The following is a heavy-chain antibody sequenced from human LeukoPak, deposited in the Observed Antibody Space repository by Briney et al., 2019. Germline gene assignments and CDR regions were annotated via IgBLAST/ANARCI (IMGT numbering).Heavy chain of an antibody. CDR1: GFAFNDYW. CDR3: ARDRSRWSIAPDADV. J-gene: IGHJ6*02. Sequence: QPGGSLRLSCAASGFAFNDYWMNWVRQVPGKGLMWVARINSDGSRTTYADPVKGRFTVSRDSAKNTLYLQMNSLRAEDTAVYYCARDRSRWSIAPDADVWGQGTTVTVSS. V-gene: IGHV3-74*01. CDR2: INSDGSRT. D-gene: IGHD2-15*01.